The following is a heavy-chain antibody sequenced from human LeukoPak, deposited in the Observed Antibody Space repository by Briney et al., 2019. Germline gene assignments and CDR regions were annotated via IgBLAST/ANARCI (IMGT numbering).Heavy chain of an antibody. CDR2: ISGSNGNT. CDR3: ARSGRGTYYFDL. CDR1: SYAFTRYG. V-gene: IGHV1-18*01. Sequence: ASVKVSCEASSYAFTRYGISWVRQAPGQGLEWMGWISGSNGNTNYVQKFQGRVSMTADTSTSTAYMELRSLTSDDTAVYYCARSGRGTYYFDLWGQGTLVTVSS. D-gene: IGHD1-26*01. J-gene: IGHJ4*02.